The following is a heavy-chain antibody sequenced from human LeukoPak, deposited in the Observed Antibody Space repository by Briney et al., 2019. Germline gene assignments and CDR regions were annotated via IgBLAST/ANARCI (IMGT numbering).Heavy chain of an antibody. D-gene: IGHD6-13*01. J-gene: IGHJ5*02. CDR3: TRAYQQHLINWFDP. CDR2: INSDGSST. Sequence: GGSLRLSCVASGFTFSNSWMHWVRQAPGKGLVWVARINSDGSSTTYADSVKGRFTISRDNAKNTLYLQMNCLRVDDTAEYYCTRAYQQHLINWFDPWGQGTLVTVSS. V-gene: IGHV3-74*03. CDR1: GFTFSNSW.